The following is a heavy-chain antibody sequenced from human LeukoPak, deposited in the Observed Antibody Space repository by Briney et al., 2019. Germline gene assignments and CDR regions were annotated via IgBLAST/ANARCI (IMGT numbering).Heavy chain of an antibody. V-gene: IGHV3-7*01. Sequence: PGGSLRLSCAASGFTFSSYWMSWVRQAPGKGLEWVANIKKDGSEKYYVDSVKGRFTISRDNAKTSLYLQMNSLRAEDTAVYYCVREYCSGGSCSDAFDIWGQGTMVTVSS. J-gene: IGHJ3*02. CDR3: VREYCSGGSCSDAFDI. CDR2: IKKDGSEK. D-gene: IGHD2-15*01. CDR1: GFTFSSYW.